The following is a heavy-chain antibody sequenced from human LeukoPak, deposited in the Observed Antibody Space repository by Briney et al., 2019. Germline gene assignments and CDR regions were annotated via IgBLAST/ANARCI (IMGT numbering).Heavy chain of an antibody. CDR2: ISSSSSYI. V-gene: IGHV3-21*01. Sequence: GGSLRLSCAASGFTFSSYSMNWVRQAPGKGLEWVSSISSSSSYIYYADSVKGRFTISRDNAKDLLYLQMNSLRAEDTAVYYCASMYYDFWSGYYPTFDYWGQGTLVTVSS. CDR3: ASMYYDFWSGYYPTFDY. D-gene: IGHD3-3*01. CDR1: GFTFSSYS. J-gene: IGHJ4*02.